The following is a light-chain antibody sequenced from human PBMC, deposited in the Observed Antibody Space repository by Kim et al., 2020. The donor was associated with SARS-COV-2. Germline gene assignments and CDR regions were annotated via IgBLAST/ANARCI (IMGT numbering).Light chain of an antibody. J-gene: IGLJ3*02. CDR1: SNNVGHQG. Sequence: RQTATITCTGNSNNVGHQGAVWLQQHQGHPPKLLSYRNNNRPSGISDRLSVSRSENTASLTITGLQPEDEADYYCSAWDSSLSAWVFGGGTQLTVL. CDR3: SAWDSSLSAWV. V-gene: IGLV10-54*01. CDR2: RNN.